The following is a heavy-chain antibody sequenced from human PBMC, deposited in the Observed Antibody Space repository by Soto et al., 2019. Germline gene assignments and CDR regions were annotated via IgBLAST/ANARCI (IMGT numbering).Heavy chain of an antibody. CDR2: IIPIFGTA. CDR1: GGTFSSYA. V-gene: IGHV1-69*06. J-gene: IGHJ6*02. CDR3: ARGAQQLDDYYYYYGMDV. Sequence: QVQLVQSGAEVKKPGSSVKVSCKASGGTFSSYAISWVRQAPGQGLEWMGGIIPIFGTANYAQKFQGRVTITADKSTSTAYMELSSLRSEDTAVYYCARGAQQLDDYYYYYGMDVWGQGTTVTVSS. D-gene: IGHD6-13*01.